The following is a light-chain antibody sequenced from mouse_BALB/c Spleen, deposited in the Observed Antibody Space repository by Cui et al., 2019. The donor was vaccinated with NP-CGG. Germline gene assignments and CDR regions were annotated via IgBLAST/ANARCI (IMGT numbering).Light chain of an antibody. Sequence: QAFVNQESALATSPGETVTLTCRSSTGAVTTSNYANWVQEKPDHLFTGLIGGTNNRVPGVPARFSGSLIGDRAALTITGTQTEDEAIYFCALWYSNHWVFGGGTKLTVL. CDR1: TGAVTTSNY. CDR3: ALWYSNHWV. J-gene: IGLJ1*01. V-gene: IGLV1*01. CDR2: GTN.